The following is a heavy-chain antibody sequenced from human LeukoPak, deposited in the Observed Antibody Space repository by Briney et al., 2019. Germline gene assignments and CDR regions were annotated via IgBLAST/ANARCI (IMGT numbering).Heavy chain of an antibody. Sequence: ASVKVSCEASGYTFTAYYIHWVRQAPGQGLEWMGWINPNSGGTNYAQKFQGRVTMTRDMSISTAYMELSRLTSDDTAVYYCARGGGYCSGGSCDPLDYWGQGTLVTVSS. D-gene: IGHD2-15*01. CDR1: GYTFTAYY. J-gene: IGHJ4*02. V-gene: IGHV1-2*02. CDR2: INPNSGGT. CDR3: ARGGGYCSGGSCDPLDY.